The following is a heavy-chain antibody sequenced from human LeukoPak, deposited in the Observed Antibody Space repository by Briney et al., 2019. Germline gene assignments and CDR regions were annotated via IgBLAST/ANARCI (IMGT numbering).Heavy chain of an antibody. CDR2: ISAYNGNT. CDR1: GYTFTSYG. Sequence: ASVKVSCKASGYTFTSYGISWVRQAPGQGLEWMGWISAYNGNTNYAQKLQGRVTMTTDTSTSTAYMELRSLRSDDTAVYYCARANSGYDTGGAFDIWGQGTMVTVSS. J-gene: IGHJ3*02. D-gene: IGHD5-12*01. CDR3: ARANSGYDTGGAFDI. V-gene: IGHV1-18*01.